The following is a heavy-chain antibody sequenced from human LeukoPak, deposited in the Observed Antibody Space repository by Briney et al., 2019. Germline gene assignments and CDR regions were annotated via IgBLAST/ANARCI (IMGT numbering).Heavy chain of an antibody. CDR3: AREARRNYFDY. CDR2: IYYSGST. Sequence: PSETLSLTCTVSGGSISSYYCSWIRQPPGKGLEWIGYIYYSGSTNYNPSLKSRVTISVDTSKNQFSLKLSSVTAADTAVYYCAREARRNYFDYWGQGTLVTVSS. J-gene: IGHJ4*02. CDR1: GGSISSYY. V-gene: IGHV4-59*01. D-gene: IGHD5-12*01.